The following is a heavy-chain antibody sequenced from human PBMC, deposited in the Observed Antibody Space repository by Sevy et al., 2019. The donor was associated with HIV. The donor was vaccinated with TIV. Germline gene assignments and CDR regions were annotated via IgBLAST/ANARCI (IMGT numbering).Heavy chain of an antibody. CDR3: ARVAAY. CDR2: IYHSGST. J-gene: IGHJ4*02. V-gene: IGHV4-38-2*01. D-gene: IGHD6-25*01. Sequence: ETLSLTCAVSGYSISSGYQWGWIRQPPGKGLEWIGTIYHSGSTYYNPSLKSRVTISVDTSKNQFSLKVNSMTAADTAVYFCARVAAYWGQGILVTVSS. CDR1: GYSISSGYQ.